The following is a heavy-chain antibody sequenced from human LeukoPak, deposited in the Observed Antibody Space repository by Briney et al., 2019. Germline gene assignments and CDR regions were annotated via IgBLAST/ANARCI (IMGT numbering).Heavy chain of an antibody. CDR3: ARGEPYSSRWYSNFDY. CDR2: ISSSASTI. D-gene: IGHD6-13*01. Sequence: PGGSLRLSCVASGFTFSSYSMNWVRLAPGRGLEWISYISSSASTIFYADSVKGRVTISRDSAKNSLYLQMNSLRAEDTAVYYCARGEPYSSRWYSNFDYWGQGTLVSVSS. V-gene: IGHV3-48*01. J-gene: IGHJ4*02. CDR1: GFTFSSYS.